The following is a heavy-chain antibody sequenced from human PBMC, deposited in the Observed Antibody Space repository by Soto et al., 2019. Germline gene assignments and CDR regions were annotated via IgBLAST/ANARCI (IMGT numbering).Heavy chain of an antibody. V-gene: IGHV4-30-4*01. CDR2: IYYNGNT. J-gene: IGHJ5*02. CDR1: GGSIRSGDYY. Sequence: SETLSLTCHVSGGSIRSGDYYWSWIRQPPGKGLEWIGYIYYNGNTYSVPSLESRVTMSADTSKNQFSLRLSSVTAADTALYFCARVGIYQGAFDPWGQGTRVTV. D-gene: IGHD3-16*02. CDR3: ARVGIYQGAFDP.